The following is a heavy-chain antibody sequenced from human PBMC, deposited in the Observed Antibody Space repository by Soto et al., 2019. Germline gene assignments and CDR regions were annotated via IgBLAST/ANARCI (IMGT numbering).Heavy chain of an antibody. Sequence: GSLRISCAASGFTFSSFSMNWVRQASGKGLEWVSSISSISSYIYYADSVKGRFTISRDNAKNSLYLQMNSLRAEDTAVYYCAREQGRFGFDPWGQGTLVTVSS. CDR2: ISSISSYI. D-gene: IGHD2-15*01. CDR1: GFTFSSFS. CDR3: AREQGRFGFDP. V-gene: IGHV3-21*01. J-gene: IGHJ5*02.